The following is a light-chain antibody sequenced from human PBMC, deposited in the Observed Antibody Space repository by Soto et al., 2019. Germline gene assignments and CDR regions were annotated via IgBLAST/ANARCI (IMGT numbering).Light chain of an antibody. J-gene: IGLJ1*01. CDR3: AAWDDSLNGLYV. CDR2: SNN. Sequence: QSVLTQPPSAPGTPGQRVTISCSGSSSNVGSNTVNWYHQLPGTAPKLLIYSNNQRPSGVPDRFSGSKSGTSVSLAISGLQSEDEADYYRAAWDDSLNGLYVFGTGTKVTVL. V-gene: IGLV1-44*01. CDR1: SSNVGSNT.